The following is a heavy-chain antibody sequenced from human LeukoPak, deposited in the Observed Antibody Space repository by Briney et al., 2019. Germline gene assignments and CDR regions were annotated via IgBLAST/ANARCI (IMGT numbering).Heavy chain of an antibody. CDR2: IDTRDKGSAT. J-gene: IGHJ4*02. Sequence: TGGSLRLSCAASGFTFSNAWMSWVRQASGKGLEWVGRIDTRDKGSATAYAASVRGRFAISRDDSASTAYLQMTGLETEDTAVYFCTRDGGSWSHLGYWGQGALVTVSS. D-gene: IGHD2-15*01. CDR1: GFTFSNAW. CDR3: TRDGGSWSHLGY. V-gene: IGHV3-73*01.